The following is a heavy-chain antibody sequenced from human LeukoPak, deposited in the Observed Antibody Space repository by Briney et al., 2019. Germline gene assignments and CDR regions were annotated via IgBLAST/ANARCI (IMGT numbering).Heavy chain of an antibody. CDR2: ISYDGSNK. CDR1: GFTFSSYA. J-gene: IGHJ4*02. D-gene: IGHD3-9*01. Sequence: GRSLRLSCAASGFTFSSYAMHWVRQAPGKGLEWVAVISYDGSNKYYADSVKGRFTISRDNSKNTLYLQMNSLRAEDTAVYYCARGDILTGLYYFDYWGQGTLVTVSS. V-gene: IGHV3-30-3*01. CDR3: ARGDILTGLYYFDY.